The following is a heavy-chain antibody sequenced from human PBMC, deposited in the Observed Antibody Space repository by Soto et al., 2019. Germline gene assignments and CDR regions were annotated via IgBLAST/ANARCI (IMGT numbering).Heavy chain of an antibody. CDR1: GFTVSSNY. Sequence: PGGSLRVSCAASGFTVSSNYMSGVRQAPGKGLEWVSALYDVDGSFYADSVKGRFTTSSDSSKTTVYLQMNGLRPDDTAVYYCATWHEREHAYDVWGQGTTVTVSS. CDR2: LYDVDGS. D-gene: IGHD1-1*01. J-gene: IGHJ3*01. V-gene: IGHV3-53*01. CDR3: ATWHEREHAYDV.